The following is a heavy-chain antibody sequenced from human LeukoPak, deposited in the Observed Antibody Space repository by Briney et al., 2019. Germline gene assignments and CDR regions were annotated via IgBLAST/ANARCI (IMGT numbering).Heavy chain of an antibody. J-gene: IGHJ4*02. Sequence: GASVKVSCKASGYTFTSHGISRVRQAPGQGLEWMGWISAYNGNTNYAQKLQGRVTMTTDTSTSTAYMELRSLRSDDTAVYYCARPMDYVWGSYRYTSDYWGQGTLVTVSS. CDR2: ISAYNGNT. CDR3: ARPMDYVWGSYRYTSDY. D-gene: IGHD3-16*02. V-gene: IGHV1-18*01. CDR1: GYTFTSHG.